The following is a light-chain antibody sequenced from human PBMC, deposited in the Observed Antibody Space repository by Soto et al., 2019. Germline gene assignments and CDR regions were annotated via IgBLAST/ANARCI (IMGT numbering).Light chain of an antibody. CDR3: SSYAGSNILV. CDR1: SSDVGGYNY. CDR2: EVS. Sequence: QSALTQPPSASGSPGQSVTMSCTGTSSDVGGYNYVSWYQQHPGKAPKLMIYEVSKRPSGVPDRFSGSKSGNTASLTVSGLQAEDEADYYCSSYAGSNILVFGGGTKLTVL. V-gene: IGLV2-8*01. J-gene: IGLJ2*01.